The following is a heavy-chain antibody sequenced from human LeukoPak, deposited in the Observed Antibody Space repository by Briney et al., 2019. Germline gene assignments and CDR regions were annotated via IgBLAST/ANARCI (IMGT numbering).Heavy chain of an antibody. CDR1: GFTFGDYA. J-gene: IGHJ5*02. D-gene: IGHD6-13*01. Sequence: GGSLRLSRTASGFTFGDYAMSWVRQAPGKGLEWVGFIRSKGYGGTTEYAASVKGRFTISRDDSKSIAYLQMNSLKTEDTAVYYCTRYRSSSWPANWFDPWGQGTLVTVSS. CDR2: IRSKGYGGTT. V-gene: IGHV3-49*04. CDR3: TRYRSSSWPANWFDP.